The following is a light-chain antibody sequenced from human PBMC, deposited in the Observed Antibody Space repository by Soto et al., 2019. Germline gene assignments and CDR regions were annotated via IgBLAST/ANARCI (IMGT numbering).Light chain of an antibody. CDR1: QSVSSY. CDR3: QQRSNGPPVA. CDR2: DAS. V-gene: IGKV3-11*01. J-gene: IGKJ3*01. Sequence: EIVLTQSPATLSLSPGERATLSCRASQSVSSYLAWYQQKPGQAPRLLIYDASNRATGIPARFSGSGSGTDFTLSISSLEPEDFAVYYCQQRSNGPPVAFGPGTKVAIQ.